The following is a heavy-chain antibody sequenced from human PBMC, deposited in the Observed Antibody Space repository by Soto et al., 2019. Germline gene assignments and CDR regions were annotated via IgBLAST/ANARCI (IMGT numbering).Heavy chain of an antibody. CDR1: GGSFSGYY. V-gene: IGHV4-34*12. J-gene: IGHJ4*02. Sequence: QVQLQQWGAGLLKPSETLSLTCAVYGGSFSGYYWSWIRQPPGKGREWIGEIMHSGSTNYNPSLKSRVTISVDTSKNQFSLKLSSVTAADTAVYYCARTYGGNSFDYWGQGTLVTVSS. CDR2: IMHSGST. CDR3: ARTYGGNSFDY. D-gene: IGHD2-21*02.